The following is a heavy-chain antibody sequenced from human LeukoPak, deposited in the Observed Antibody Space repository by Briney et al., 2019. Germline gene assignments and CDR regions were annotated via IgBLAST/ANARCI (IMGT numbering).Heavy chain of an antibody. Sequence: GASVTVSCKASGYTFTSYGISWVRQAPGQGLEWMGWISAYNGNTNYAQKLQGRVTMTTDTSTSTAYMELRSLRSDDTAVYYCARARAAGTPTLFDYWGQGTLVTVSS. CDR2: ISAYNGNT. D-gene: IGHD6-13*01. V-gene: IGHV1-18*04. CDR1: GYTFTSYG. J-gene: IGHJ4*02. CDR3: ARARAAGTPTLFDY.